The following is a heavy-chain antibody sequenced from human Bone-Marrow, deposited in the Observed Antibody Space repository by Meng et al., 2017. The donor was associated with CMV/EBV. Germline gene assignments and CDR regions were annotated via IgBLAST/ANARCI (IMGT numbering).Heavy chain of an antibody. J-gene: IGHJ5*02. V-gene: IGHV1-69*05. D-gene: IGHD3-22*01. Sequence: SVKVSCKASGGTFSSYAISWVRQAPGQGLEWMGGIIPIFGTANYAQKFQGRVTITTDESTSTAYMELSSLRSEDTAVYYCARGYFENRRGIDLWGQGTPVTVSS. CDR1: GGTFSSYA. CDR2: IIPIFGTA. CDR3: ARGYFENRRGIDL.